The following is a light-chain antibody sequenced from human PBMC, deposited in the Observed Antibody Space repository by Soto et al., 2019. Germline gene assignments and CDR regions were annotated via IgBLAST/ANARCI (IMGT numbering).Light chain of an antibody. CDR2: DAS. J-gene: IGKJ3*01. V-gene: IGKV1-33*01. CDR3: QHGGT. Sequence: DILMTQSPSSLSAFVGERVTITCQASQDIGTSLNWYQQRPGEAPKFLIYDASRLEAGVPSRFSGSGSGTDFTCAISSLQPEDIATYYCQHGGTFGPGTKVDFK. CDR1: QDIGTS.